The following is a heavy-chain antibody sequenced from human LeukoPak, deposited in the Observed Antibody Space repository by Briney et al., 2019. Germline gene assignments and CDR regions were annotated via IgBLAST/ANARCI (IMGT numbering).Heavy chain of an antibody. Sequence: GSLRLSCAASGFTFSDYYMSWIRQAPGKGLEWVSYISKSGTSTKYADSVKGRFSISRDNAKQSLYLQLNSLTAEDTAVYYCERVRSSGSPLDYWGQGTLVTVSS. CDR3: ERVRSSGSPLDY. J-gene: IGHJ4*02. CDR2: ISKSGTST. CDR1: GFTFSDYY. V-gene: IGHV3-11*05. D-gene: IGHD3-10*01.